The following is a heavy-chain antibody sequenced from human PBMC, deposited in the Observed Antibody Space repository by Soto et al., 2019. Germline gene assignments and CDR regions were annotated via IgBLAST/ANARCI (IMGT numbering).Heavy chain of an antibody. J-gene: IGHJ4*02. D-gene: IGHD3-3*01. CDR1: GGSISNGGYY. CDR2: IYYSGSA. Sequence: SQTLSLTSTVSGGSISNGGYYWSWIRQHPGKGLEWIGYIYYSGSAYYNPSLKSRVTISVDTSKNQFSLKLSSVTAADTAVYYCELWSILSPQGTNFDYWGQGTLVTVSS. V-gene: IGHV4-31*03. CDR3: ELWSILSPQGTNFDY.